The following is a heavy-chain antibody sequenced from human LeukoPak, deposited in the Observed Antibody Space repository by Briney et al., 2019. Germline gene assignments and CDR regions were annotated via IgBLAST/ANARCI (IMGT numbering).Heavy chain of an antibody. CDR3: ARDPFGWSYFDY. D-gene: IGHD2-15*01. V-gene: IGHV4-59*01. CDR1: GGSISSYY. CDR2: IYYSGST. J-gene: IGHJ4*02. Sequence: SETLSLTCTVSGGSISSYYWSWIRQPPGMGLEWIGYIYYSGSTNYNPSLKSRVTISVDTSKNQFSLRLSSVTAADTAVYYCARDPFGWSYFDYWGQGTLVTVSS.